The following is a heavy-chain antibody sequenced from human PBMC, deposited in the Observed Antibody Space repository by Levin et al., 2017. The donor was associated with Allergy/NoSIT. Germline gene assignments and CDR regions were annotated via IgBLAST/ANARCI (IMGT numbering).Heavy chain of an antibody. V-gene: IGHV5-51*01. Sequence: GESLKISGKGVGYSCTSYWSGGGRQMPGKGLEWMGIIYPGDSDTRYSPSFQGQVTISADKSISTAYLQWSSLKASDTAMYYCASYGGQATLDAFDIWGQGTMVTVSS. J-gene: IGHJ3*02. D-gene: IGHD5-12*01. CDR1: GYSCTSYW. CDR3: ASYGGQATLDAFDI. CDR2: IYPGDSDT.